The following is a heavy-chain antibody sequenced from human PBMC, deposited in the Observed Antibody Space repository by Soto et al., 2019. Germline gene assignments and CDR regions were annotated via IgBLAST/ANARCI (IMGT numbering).Heavy chain of an antibody. J-gene: IGHJ4*02. D-gene: IGHD2-2*01. CDR3: AKLQVSVVGRHRLDYYFDY. CDR1: GFTLSGSV. Sequence: GGSLRLSCAASGFTLSGSVIYWVRQPSGKGLEWVGRIRSRSNGYATAYAASVRGRFTISRDDSKNTAYLQMNSLRAEDTAVYYCAKLQVSVVGRHRLDYYFDYWGQGTLVTVSS. V-gene: IGHV3-73*01. CDR2: IRSRSNGYAT.